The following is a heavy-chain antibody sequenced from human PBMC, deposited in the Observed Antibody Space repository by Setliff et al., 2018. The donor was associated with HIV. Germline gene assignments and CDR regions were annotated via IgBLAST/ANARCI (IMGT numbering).Heavy chain of an antibody. J-gene: IGHJ1*01. CDR3: STSPRGLGVAATGRRYLHH. V-gene: IGHV1-24*01. Sequence: ASVKVSCKVSGYILTELSRHWVRQAPGKGLEWMGGFDPEDGETISAQKFQGRVTMTEDTSTDSAYMELRSLRSEDTAVYYCSTSPRGLGVAATGRRYLHHWGQGTLVTVSS. D-gene: IGHD6-19*01. CDR2: FDPEDGET. CDR1: GYILTELS.